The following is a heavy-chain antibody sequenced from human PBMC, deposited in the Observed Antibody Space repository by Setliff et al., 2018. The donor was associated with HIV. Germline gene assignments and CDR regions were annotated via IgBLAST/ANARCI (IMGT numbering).Heavy chain of an antibody. V-gene: IGHV4-30-4*08. D-gene: IGHD2-15*01. CDR1: GDSIISGDYY. J-gene: IGHJ5*02. Sequence: SETLSLTCTVSGDSIISGDYYWSWIRQSPGKGLEWIGHIHYKGNIDYNASLKSRLAISSDTSKNQFSLNLSSVIAADTAIYFCARFTVVVFGAGEPSWFDPWGPETLLVTVSS. CDR2: IHYKGNI. CDR3: ARFTVVVFGAGEPSWFDP.